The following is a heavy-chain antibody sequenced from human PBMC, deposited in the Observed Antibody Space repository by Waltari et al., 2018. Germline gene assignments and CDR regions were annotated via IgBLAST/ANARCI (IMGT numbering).Heavy chain of an antibody. V-gene: IGHV3-30*02. CDR1: GFTFSSYG. CDR2: IRYDGSNK. Sequence: QVQLVESGGGVVQPGGSLRLSCAASGFTFSSYGMHWVRQAPGKGLEWVAFIRYDGSNKYYADSVKGRFTISRDNSKNSVYLQMNSVRAEDTALYYCARDYYYYIDVWGKGTTVTVSS. J-gene: IGHJ6*03. CDR3: ARDYYYYIDV.